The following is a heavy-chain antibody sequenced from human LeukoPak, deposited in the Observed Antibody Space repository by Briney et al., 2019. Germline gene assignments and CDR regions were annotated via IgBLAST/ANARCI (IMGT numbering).Heavy chain of an antibody. CDR3: ARVYSSSSDLDY. V-gene: IGHV1-8*01. CDR2: MNPNSGNT. J-gene: IGHJ4*02. CDR1: GYTFTSYD. D-gene: IGHD6-6*01. Sequence: ASVKASCKASGYTFTSYDINWVRQATGQGLEWMGWMNPNSGNTGYAQKFQGRVTMTRNTSISTAYMELSSLRSEDTAVYYCARVYSSSSDLDYWGQGTLVTVSS.